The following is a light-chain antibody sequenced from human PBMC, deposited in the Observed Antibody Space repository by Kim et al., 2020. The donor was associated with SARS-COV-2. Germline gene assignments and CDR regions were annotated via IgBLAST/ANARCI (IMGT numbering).Light chain of an antibody. V-gene: IGLV3-21*04. CDR3: QVWDSSSDHRV. CDR1: NIGSKS. Sequence: SYELTQPLSVSVALGQTARITCGGNNIGSKSVHWYQQKPGQAPVLVIYYDSDRPSGIPERFSGSNSGNTATLTISRVEAGDEADYYCQVWDSSSDHRVFG. J-gene: IGLJ3*02. CDR2: YDS.